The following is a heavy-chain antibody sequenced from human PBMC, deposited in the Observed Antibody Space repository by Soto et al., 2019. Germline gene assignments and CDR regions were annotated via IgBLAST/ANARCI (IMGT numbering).Heavy chain of an antibody. J-gene: IGHJ5*02. CDR2: IYYSGST. CDR3: ATYYDEYSGYDSWFDP. V-gene: IGHV4-39*01. Sequence: PSETLSLTCTVSGGSISSSSYYWGWIRQPPGKGLEWIGSIYYSGSTYYNPSLKSRVTISVDTSKNQFSLKLSSVTAADTAVYYCATYYDEYSGYDSWFDPWGQGTLVTVSS. D-gene: IGHD5-12*01. CDR1: GGSISSSSYY.